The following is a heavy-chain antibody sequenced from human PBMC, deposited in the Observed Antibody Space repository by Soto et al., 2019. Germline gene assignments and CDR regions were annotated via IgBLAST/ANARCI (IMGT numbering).Heavy chain of an antibody. D-gene: IGHD1-1*01. J-gene: IGHJ4*02. Sequence: VHLVESGGGSVQPGGSLRLSCAASGITINTDGMNWVRQAPGKGLEWVSYISSSSDTIYYADFVKGRFTISRDNAKNSLYLQMNILSVEDTATYYCARGMGMATTGRYDYWGQGTLVTVSS. V-gene: IGHV3-48*01. CDR1: GITINTDG. CDR3: ARGMGMATTGRYDY. CDR2: ISSSSDTI.